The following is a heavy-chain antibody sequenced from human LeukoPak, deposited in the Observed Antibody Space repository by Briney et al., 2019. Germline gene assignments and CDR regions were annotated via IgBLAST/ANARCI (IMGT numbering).Heavy chain of an antibody. Sequence: GRSLRLSCAASGFSVSSNYMSWVRQAPGKGLEWVSGICAGGKTYYADSLRVRFTISRDKSKNTLYLQMNRLRAEDTAVYYCAISLGFGEVLVGMDVWGQGTTVTVSS. CDR3: AISLGFGEVLVGMDV. J-gene: IGHJ6*02. CDR2: ICAGGKT. V-gene: IGHV3-66*01. CDR1: GFSVSSNY. D-gene: IGHD3-10*01.